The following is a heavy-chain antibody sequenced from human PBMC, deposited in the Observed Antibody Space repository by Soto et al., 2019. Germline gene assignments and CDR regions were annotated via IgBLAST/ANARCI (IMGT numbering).Heavy chain of an antibody. CDR3: ARDSISIFGVGYHKCFDV. V-gene: IGHV3-21*01. D-gene: IGHD3-3*02. J-gene: IGHJ3*01. CDR2: ISRSHTYI. CDR1: EFTFNTFS. Sequence: LRLSNSASEFTFNTFSVPWILQETRKGLEWVSSISRSHTYIDYADSVRGRFTISRDNAQNTLYLQMDSLRADDSAIYYCARDSISIFGVGYHKCFDVWGQGTEVTVSS.